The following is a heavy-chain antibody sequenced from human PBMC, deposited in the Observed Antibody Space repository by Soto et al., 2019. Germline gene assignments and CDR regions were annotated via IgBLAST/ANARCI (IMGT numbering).Heavy chain of an antibody. D-gene: IGHD3-10*01. Sequence: PGESLKISCKASGYSFTTDWIGWVRQMPGKGLEWIGIIYPGDSDTRYSPSFQGQVTISADKSISTAYLQWSSLKASDTAMYYCARYGHNYSSNYFRRMAVWGQGTTVTLSS. J-gene: IGHJ6*02. CDR3: ARYGHNYSSNYFRRMAV. V-gene: IGHV5-51*01. CDR1: GYSFTTDW. CDR2: IYPGDSDT.